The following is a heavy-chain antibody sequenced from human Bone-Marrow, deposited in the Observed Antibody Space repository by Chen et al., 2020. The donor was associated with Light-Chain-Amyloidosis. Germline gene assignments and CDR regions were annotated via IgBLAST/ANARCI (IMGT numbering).Heavy chain of an antibody. D-gene: IGHD5-12*01. CDR3: ARRRDGYNFDY. J-gene: IGHJ4*02. Sequence: EVQLEQSGPEVKKPGESLKISCKGSGYTFPNYWIGWVGQMPGKGREGMGVIYPDDSDARYSPSFEGQVTISADKSITTAYLQWRSLKASDTAMYYCARRRDGYNFDYWGQGTLVTVSS. V-gene: IGHV5-51*01. CDR1: GYTFPNYW. CDR2: IYPDDSDA.